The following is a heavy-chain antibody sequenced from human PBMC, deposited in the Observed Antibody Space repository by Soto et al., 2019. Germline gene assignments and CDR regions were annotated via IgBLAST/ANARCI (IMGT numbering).Heavy chain of an antibody. CDR2: IYHSGST. J-gene: IGHJ5*02. Sequence: SETLSLTCAVSGGSISSGGYSWSWIRQPPGKGLEWIGYIYHSGSTYYNPSLKSRVTISVDRSKNQFSLKLSSVTAADTAVYYCARSERGSKVDPWGQGTLVTSPQ. CDR3: ARSERGSKVDP. D-gene: IGHD2-15*01. V-gene: IGHV4-30-2*01. CDR1: GGSISSGGYS.